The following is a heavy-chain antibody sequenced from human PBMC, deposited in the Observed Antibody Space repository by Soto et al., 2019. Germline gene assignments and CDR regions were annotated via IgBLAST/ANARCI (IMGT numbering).Heavy chain of an antibody. Sequence: GGSLRLSCTASGFTFTKYWMDWVRQAPGKXLEWLANIKEDGSEKFYVDSVKGRFTISRDNAQNSVYLQMNSLRAEDTAVYYCARDEGGVGYYTGPYYYGMDVWGQGTTVTVSS. CDR2: IKEDGSEK. CDR3: ARDEGGVGYYTGPYYYGMDV. V-gene: IGHV3-7*03. J-gene: IGHJ6*02. CDR1: GFTFTKYW. D-gene: IGHD3-3*01.